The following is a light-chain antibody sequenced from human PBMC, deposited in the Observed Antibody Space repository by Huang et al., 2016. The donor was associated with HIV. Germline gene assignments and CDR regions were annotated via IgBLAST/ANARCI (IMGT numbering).Light chain of an antibody. Sequence: DIQMTQSPSSLSASVGDRVIITCRASQSISNYLHWYQHKPVKAPRLLIYAASSLQSGVPSRVSGSGSKTSFTLTISSIQPEDFATYYCQQTYDTPPLTFGGGTRVDMK. CDR2: AAS. CDR1: QSISNY. V-gene: IGKV1-39*01. CDR3: QQTYDTPPLT. J-gene: IGKJ4*01.